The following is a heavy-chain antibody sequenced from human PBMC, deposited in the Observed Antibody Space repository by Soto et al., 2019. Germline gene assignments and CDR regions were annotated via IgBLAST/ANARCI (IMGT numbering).Heavy chain of an antibody. V-gene: IGHV3-30-3*01. CDR1: EFTFSTYP. D-gene: IGHD3-3*01. J-gene: IGHJ4*02. Sequence: QVLLVESGGGVVQPGGSLRLSCAASEFTFSTYPMHWVRQAPGKGLEWVAVISHDEGNKYYGDSMKGRFTISRDNSKNTLYLQMNILRGDDTAVYSCARGASDFWGGYPEIHFFDSWGQGTLVTVSS. CDR3: ARGASDFWGGYPEIHFFDS. CDR2: ISHDEGNK.